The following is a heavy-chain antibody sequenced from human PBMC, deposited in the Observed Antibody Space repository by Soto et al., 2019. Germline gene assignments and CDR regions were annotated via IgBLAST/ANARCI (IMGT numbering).Heavy chain of an antibody. Sequence: QITLKESGPTLVKPTQTLTLTCTFSGFSLSTGGMGVGWIRQPPGKALEWLALIYWDDDKRYSPSLKSRLTSAKDTSKNQVVLTMTNMDPVDTDTYYCVHSRCGGDCLQSYSSHYYYGMDVWGQGTTVTVSS. V-gene: IGHV2-5*02. D-gene: IGHD2-21*02. CDR1: GFSLSTGGMG. CDR3: VHSRCGGDCLQSYSSHYYYGMDV. J-gene: IGHJ6*02. CDR2: IYWDDDK.